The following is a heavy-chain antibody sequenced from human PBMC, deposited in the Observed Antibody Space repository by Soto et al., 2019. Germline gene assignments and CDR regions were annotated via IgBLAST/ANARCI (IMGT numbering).Heavy chain of an antibody. J-gene: IGHJ4*02. Sequence: QVQLLESGPGLVKPSGTLSLTCAVSGVSISSDNWWSWVRQPPGKGLEWIGEILDNGRTYYNPSLKSRVTLSVDKSKNQLSLELNSVTAADTAVYYCVREAAAVSRGVLSPNFDKWGQGTLVTVSA. CDR3: VREAAAVSRGVLSPNFDK. CDR2: ILDNGRT. V-gene: IGHV4-4*02. CDR1: GVSISSDNW. D-gene: IGHD3-10*01.